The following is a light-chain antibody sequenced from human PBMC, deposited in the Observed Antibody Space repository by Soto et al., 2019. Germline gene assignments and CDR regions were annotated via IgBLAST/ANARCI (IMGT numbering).Light chain of an antibody. V-gene: IGLV2-14*03. CDR2: EVR. CDR3: CSFTTTTSYV. J-gene: IGLJ1*01. CDR1: TSDVGGYNS. Sequence: QSALTPPASVSGSPGQSITISCTGTTSDVGGYNSVSWSQQHPGKAPKLIIYEVRRRPSGVSNRFSGSMAANTASLTISGLQTEDEADYYCCSFTTTTSYVFGTGTKGTVL.